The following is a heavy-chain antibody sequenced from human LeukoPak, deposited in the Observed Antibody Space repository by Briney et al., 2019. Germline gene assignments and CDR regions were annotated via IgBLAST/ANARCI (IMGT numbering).Heavy chain of an antibody. CDR3: ARDPNVLRYFDWLPYFDY. Sequence: ASVKVSCKASGYTFTGYYMHWVRQAPGQGLEWMGWINPNSGGTNYAQKLQGRVTMTTDTSTSTAYMELRSLRSDDTAVYYCARDPNVLRYFDWLPYFDYWGQGTLVTVSS. CDR2: INPNSGGT. V-gene: IGHV1-2*02. CDR1: GYTFTGYY. J-gene: IGHJ4*02. D-gene: IGHD3-9*01.